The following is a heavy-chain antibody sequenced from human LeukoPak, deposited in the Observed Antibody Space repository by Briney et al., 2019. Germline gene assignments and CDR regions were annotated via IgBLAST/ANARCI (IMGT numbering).Heavy chain of an antibody. CDR2: IIPIFGTA. D-gene: IGHD1-20*01. V-gene: IGHV1-69*01. J-gene: IGHJ3*02. Sequence: ASVKVSCKASGGTFSSYAISWVRQAPGQGLEWMGGIIPIFGTANYAQKFQGRVTITADESTSTAYMELSSLRSEDTAVYYCARDNRPNGGRLSITGIRGRAFDIWGQGTMVTVSS. CDR1: GGTFSSYA. CDR3: ARDNRPNGGRLSITGIRGRAFDI.